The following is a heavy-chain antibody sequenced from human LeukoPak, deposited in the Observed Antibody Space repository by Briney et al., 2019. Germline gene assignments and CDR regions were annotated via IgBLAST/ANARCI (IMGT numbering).Heavy chain of an antibody. V-gene: IGHV4-34*01. CDR3: ARGKWLRSSFDY. CDR2: INHSGST. J-gene: IGHJ4*02. D-gene: IGHD5-12*01. Sequence: SETQSLTCAVYGGSFSGYYWSWIRQPPGKGLEWIGEINHSGSTNYNPSLKSRVTISVDTSKNQFSLKLSPVTAADTAVYYCARGKWLRSSFDYWGQGTLVTVSS. CDR1: GGSFSGYY.